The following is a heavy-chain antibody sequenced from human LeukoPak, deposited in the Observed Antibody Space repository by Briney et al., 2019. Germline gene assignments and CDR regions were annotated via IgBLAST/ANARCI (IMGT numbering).Heavy chain of an antibody. D-gene: IGHD3-22*01. V-gene: IGHV3-74*01. J-gene: IGHJ4*02. CDR3: ARDGDSSGCYVNFDY. CDR2: INGDGSST. CDR1: GFPFSSYW. Sequence: GGSLRLSCAASGFPFSSYWMHWVRQVPGKGLVWVSRINGDGSSTSYADSVKGRFTISRDNAKNTLYLQMNGLRAEDTAVYYCARDGDSSGCYVNFDYWGQGTLVTVSS.